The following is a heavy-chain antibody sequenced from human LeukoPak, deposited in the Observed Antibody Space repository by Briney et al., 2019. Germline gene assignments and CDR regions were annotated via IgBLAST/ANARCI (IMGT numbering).Heavy chain of an antibody. J-gene: IGHJ4*02. Sequence: ASVKVSCKTSGYTFTSNGISWVRQAPGQGLEWMGIINPSGGSTSYAQKFQGRVTMTRDTSTSTVYMELSSLRSEDTAVYYCARDPRDYWGQGTLVTVSS. CDR2: INPSGGST. V-gene: IGHV1-46*01. CDR3: ARDPRDY. CDR1: GYTFTSNG.